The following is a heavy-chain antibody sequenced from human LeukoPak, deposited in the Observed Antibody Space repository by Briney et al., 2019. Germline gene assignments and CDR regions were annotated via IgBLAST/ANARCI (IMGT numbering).Heavy chain of an antibody. V-gene: IGHV3-48*01. CDR2: ISSSSSTI. Sequence: GGSLRLSCAASGFTFSSYSMNWVRQAPGKGLEWVSYISSSSSTIYYADSVKGRFTISRDNAKNTLFLQMNSLRAEDTAVYYCAKHPGDFTGIVNYYYMDVWGKGTTVTVSS. CDR1: GFTFSSYS. CDR3: AKHPGDFTGIVNYYYMDV. J-gene: IGHJ6*03. D-gene: IGHD1-26*01.